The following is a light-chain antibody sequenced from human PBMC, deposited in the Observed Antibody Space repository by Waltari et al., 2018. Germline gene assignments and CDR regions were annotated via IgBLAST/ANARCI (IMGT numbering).Light chain of an antibody. CDR2: EVA. Sequence: SALTPPRSVSGSLGQSVTLSCTGTGRDLGGYHYVPWYQQHPDKVPQLIIFEVAKRPSGVPDRFSGSKSGNTASLTISGLQAEDEADYYCCSYAGSYTFVFGVGTKVSVV. V-gene: IGLV2-11*01. CDR1: GRDLGGYHY. J-gene: IGLJ1*01. CDR3: CSYAGSYTFV.